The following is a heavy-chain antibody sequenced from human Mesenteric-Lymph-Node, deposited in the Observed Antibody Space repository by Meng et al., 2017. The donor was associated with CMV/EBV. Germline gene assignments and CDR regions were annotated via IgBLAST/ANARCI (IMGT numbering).Heavy chain of an antibody. CDR1: GYTFTGYY. D-gene: IGHD6-13*01. CDR3: ARDRRPSIAAAGGYYGMDV. CDR2: INPNSGGT. Sequence: ASVKVSCKASGYTFTGYYMHWVRQAPGQGLEWMGWINPNSGGTNYAQKFQGRVTMTRDTSISTAYMELSRLRSDDTAVYYCARDRRPSIAAAGGYYGMDVWGQGTTVTVSS. J-gene: IGHJ6*02. V-gene: IGHV1-2*02.